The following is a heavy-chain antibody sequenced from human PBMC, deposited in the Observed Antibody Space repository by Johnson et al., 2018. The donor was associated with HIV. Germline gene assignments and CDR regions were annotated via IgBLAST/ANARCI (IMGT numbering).Heavy chain of an antibody. V-gene: IGHV3-23*04. Sequence: EVQLVESGGGVVQPGRSLRLSCAASGFTFSSYAMSWVRQAPGKGLEWVSAISGSGGSTYYADSVKGRFTISRDNSKNTVYLQMNSLRADDTAMYYCARPLDWKDLSDALDIWGQGTLVTVSS. CDR2: ISGSGGST. D-gene: IGHD1-1*01. CDR1: GFTFSSYA. J-gene: IGHJ3*02. CDR3: ARPLDWKDLSDALDI.